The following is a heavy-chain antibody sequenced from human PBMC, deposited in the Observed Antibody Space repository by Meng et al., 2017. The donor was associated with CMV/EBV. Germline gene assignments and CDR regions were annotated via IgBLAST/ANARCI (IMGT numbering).Heavy chain of an antibody. Sequence: PLLQWGAGLLKPSETLSLPCAVHGGSFSGYYWSWIRQPPGKGLEWIGEINHSGSTNYNPSLKSRVTISVDTSKNQFSLKLSSVTAADTAVYYCARGVGATGKADYWGQGTLVTVSS. CDR2: INHSGST. V-gene: IGHV4-34*01. CDR1: GGSFSGYY. D-gene: IGHD1-26*01. J-gene: IGHJ4*02. CDR3: ARGVGATGKADY.